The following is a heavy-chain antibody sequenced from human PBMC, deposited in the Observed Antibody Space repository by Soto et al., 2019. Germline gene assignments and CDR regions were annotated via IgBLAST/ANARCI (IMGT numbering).Heavy chain of an antibody. D-gene: IGHD3-9*01. Sequence: GGSLRLSCAASGFTFSSYWMHWVRQAPGKGLVWVSRINSDGSSTSYADSVKGRFTISRDNAKNTLYLQMNSLRAEDTAVYYCARVVYDILTGYRDLNWFDPWGQGTLVTVSS. CDR2: INSDGSST. CDR1: GFTFSSYW. V-gene: IGHV3-74*01. J-gene: IGHJ5*02. CDR3: ARVVYDILTGYRDLNWFDP.